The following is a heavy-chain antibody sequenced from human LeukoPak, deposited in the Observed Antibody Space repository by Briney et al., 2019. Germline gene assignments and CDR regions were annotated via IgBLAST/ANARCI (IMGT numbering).Heavy chain of an antibody. CDR3: ARIPSSGFYYGAFDI. J-gene: IGHJ3*02. CDR2: VFYSGST. V-gene: IGHV4-59*01. Sequence: SETLSLTCAVYGGSFSTYYWSWIRQPPGKGLEWVGYVFYSGSTNYNPSLKSRVTISVDTSKSQFSLRLSSVTAADTAVYYCARIPSSGFYYGAFDIWGRGTMVTVSS. D-gene: IGHD3-22*01. CDR1: GGSFSTYY.